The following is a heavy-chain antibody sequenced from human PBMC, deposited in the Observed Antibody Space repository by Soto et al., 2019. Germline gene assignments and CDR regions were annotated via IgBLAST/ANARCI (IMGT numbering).Heavy chain of an antibody. J-gene: IGHJ4*02. CDR1: GDSINTPHYY. CDR3: ARGYYYDNSGWPPGE. Sequence: QVQLQESGPGLVKPSQTLSLACTVSGDSINTPHYYWSWIRQPPGKGLEWIGYIYYSGSTYYNPSLKSRVTISEDMSKNQFSLRLSSVTAAVTAVYYCARGYYYDNSGWPPGEWSQGTLVTVSS. V-gene: IGHV4-30-4*01. D-gene: IGHD3-22*01. CDR2: IYYSGST.